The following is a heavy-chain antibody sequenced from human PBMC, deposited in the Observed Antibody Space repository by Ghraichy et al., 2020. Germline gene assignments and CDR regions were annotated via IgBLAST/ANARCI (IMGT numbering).Heavy chain of an antibody. CDR3: ARLKGVFLVWFGELKGDALEI. V-gene: IGHV4-39*01. Sequence: SETLSLTCTVSGGSISRGSGYWGWIRQPPGKGLEFIGTVSYSGSAHYSPSLNSRVSMSVDTSKNQFSLTLTSVTAADTSVYYCARLKGVFLVWFGELKGDALEIWGQGTMVTVSS. CDR1: GGSISRGSGY. J-gene: IGHJ3*02. CDR2: VSYSGSA. D-gene: IGHD3-10*01.